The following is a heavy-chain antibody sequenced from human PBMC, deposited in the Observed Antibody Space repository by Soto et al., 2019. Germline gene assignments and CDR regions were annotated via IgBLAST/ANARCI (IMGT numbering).Heavy chain of an antibody. J-gene: IGHJ6*02. CDR1: GFTFISYA. D-gene: IGHD2-2*01. V-gene: IGHV3-23*01. CDR3: AKAATYCSSASCLRPANPDV. CDR2: ISDSGGNT. Sequence: AWGSLRLSCAAPGFTFISYAMFCVRHSPCKWLEWVSAISDSGGNTYYADSVKGRFTISRDNSKNTLYLQMNSLTAEDTAVYYCAKAATYCSSASCLRPANPDVWGQGTTVTVSS.